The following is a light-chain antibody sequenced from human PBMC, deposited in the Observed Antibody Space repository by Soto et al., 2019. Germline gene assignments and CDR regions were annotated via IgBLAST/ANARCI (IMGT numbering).Light chain of an antibody. CDR2: VAS. CDR3: QQSYKTPLT. V-gene: IGKV1-39*01. CDR1: QSISSY. Sequence: DIQMTQSPSSLSASVGDRVTITCRASQSISSYLNWYQQKPGKAPKFLIYVASSLQSGVPSRFSGSGSGTDFTLIISSLQPEDFATYYCQQSYKTPLTFGQGTRLEIK. J-gene: IGKJ5*01.